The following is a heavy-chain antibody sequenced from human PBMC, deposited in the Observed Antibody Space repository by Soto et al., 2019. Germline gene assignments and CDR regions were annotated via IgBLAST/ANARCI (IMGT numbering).Heavy chain of an antibody. J-gene: IGHJ6*02. CDR2: ISWNSGSI. D-gene: IGHD7-27*01. CDR3: AKDMSGTGDFGYYGMDV. CDR1: GFTFDDYA. Sequence: EVQLVESGGGLVQPGRSLRLSCAASGFTFDDYAMHWVRQAPGKGLEWVSGISWNSGSIGYADSVKGRFTISRDNAKNSLYLEMNSLRAEDTALYYCAKDMSGTGDFGYYGMDVWGQGTTVTVSS. V-gene: IGHV3-9*01.